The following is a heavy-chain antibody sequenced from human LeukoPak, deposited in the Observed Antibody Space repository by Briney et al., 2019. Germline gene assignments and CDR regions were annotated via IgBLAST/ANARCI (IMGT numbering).Heavy chain of an antibody. J-gene: IGHJ3*02. CDR2: ITGSGRGT. V-gene: IGHV3-23*01. D-gene: IGHD4-17*01. Sequence: PGGSLTLSCTASGLTFSNYATRWVRQAPGKGLEWVSSITGSGRGTYYADSVKGRFSVSRDNSQNTVFLHMNSLRADDTALYYCSKDPNGDYVGAFDMWGPGTMVTVSS. CDR1: GLTFSNYA. CDR3: SKDPNGDYVGAFDM.